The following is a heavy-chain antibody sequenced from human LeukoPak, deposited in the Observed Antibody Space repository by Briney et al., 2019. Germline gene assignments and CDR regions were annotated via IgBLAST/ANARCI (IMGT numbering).Heavy chain of an antibody. J-gene: IGHJ4*02. CDR1: GFTFSSYT. V-gene: IGHV3-74*01. D-gene: IGHD3-10*01. Sequence: PGGSLRLSCVASGFTFSSYTMNWVRQPPGKGLVWVSRINSDGSSTSYADSVKGRFTISRDNAKNTLYLQMNSLRAEDTAVYYCAKDPYYFASESPRHFDYWGQGTLVTVSS. CDR3: AKDPYYFASESPRHFDY. CDR2: INSDGSST.